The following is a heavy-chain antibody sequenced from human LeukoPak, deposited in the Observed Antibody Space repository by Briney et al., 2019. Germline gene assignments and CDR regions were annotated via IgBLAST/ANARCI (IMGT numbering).Heavy chain of an antibody. Sequence: ALVKVSCKASGYTFTSYDINWVRQATGQGLAWMGWMNPNSGNTGYAQKFQGRVTMTRNTSISTAYMELSSLRSEDTAVYYCARGLFYPRFWPYYYYYYMDVWGKGTTVTVSS. V-gene: IGHV1-8*01. CDR3: ARGLFYPRFWPYYYYYYMDV. D-gene: IGHD3-3*01. J-gene: IGHJ6*03. CDR2: MNPNSGNT. CDR1: GYTFTSYD.